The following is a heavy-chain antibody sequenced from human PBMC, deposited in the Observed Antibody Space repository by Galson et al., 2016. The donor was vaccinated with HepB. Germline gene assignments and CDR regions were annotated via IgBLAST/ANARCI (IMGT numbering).Heavy chain of an antibody. V-gene: IGHV3-23*01. CDR1: GFTFGSYA. J-gene: IGHJ4*02. D-gene: IGHD1-26*01. CDR2: ISSSGGTT. CDR3: AKGAAGGTYSALDY. Sequence: SLRLSCAASGFTFGSYAMTWIRQAPGKGLEWVSSISSSGGTTYYTDSVKGRFTLSRDGSESTLYVHMNRLRVEDTAVYYCAKGAAGGTYSALDYWGRGVLVTVSP.